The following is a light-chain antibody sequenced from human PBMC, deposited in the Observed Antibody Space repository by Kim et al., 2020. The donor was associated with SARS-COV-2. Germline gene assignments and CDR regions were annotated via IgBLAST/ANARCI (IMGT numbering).Light chain of an antibody. CDR1: SLRSYY. J-gene: IGLJ2*01. Sequence: ALGKTVMITCLGDSLRSYYATWYQQQPARAQILVIYGKNNPPSGIPDRFSRSSSGNASSVTITGTQAGDEADYYCNSRDSNDNVVFGGGTQLTVL. CDR3: NSRDSNDNVV. CDR2: GKN. V-gene: IGLV3-19*01.